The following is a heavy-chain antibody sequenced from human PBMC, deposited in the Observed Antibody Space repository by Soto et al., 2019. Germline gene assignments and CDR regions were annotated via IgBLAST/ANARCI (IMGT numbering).Heavy chain of an antibody. CDR3: AKQVRDGTSSPYYFDY. D-gene: IGHD6-6*01. V-gene: IGHV3-23*01. CDR1: GFTFRSYA. CDR2: LSASGGYT. J-gene: IGHJ4*02. Sequence: EVQLLESGGGLVQPGGSLRLSCAASGFTFRSYAMSWVRRAPGKGLEWVSALSASGGYTYYADSVKGRFTISRDNSKNTLSLQMNSLRAEDTAVYYCAKQVRDGTSSPYYFDYWGQGTLVTVSS.